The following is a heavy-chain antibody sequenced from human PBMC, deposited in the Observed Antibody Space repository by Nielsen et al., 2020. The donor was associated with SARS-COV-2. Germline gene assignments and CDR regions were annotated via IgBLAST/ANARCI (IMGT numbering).Heavy chain of an antibody. V-gene: IGHV1-2*04. J-gene: IGHJ4*02. CDR3: ASSPGGYSSGWNFDY. D-gene: IGHD6-19*01. CDR1: GYTFTGYY. Sequence: ASVQVSCKASGYTFTGYYMHWVRQAPGQGLEWMGWINPNSGGTNYAQKFQGWVTMTRDTSISTAYMELSRLRSDDTAVYYCASSPGGYSSGWNFDYWGQGTLVTVSS. CDR2: INPNSGGT.